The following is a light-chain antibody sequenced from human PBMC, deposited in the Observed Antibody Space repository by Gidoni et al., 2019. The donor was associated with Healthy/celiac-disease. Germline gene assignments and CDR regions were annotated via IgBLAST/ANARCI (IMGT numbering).Light chain of an antibody. CDR2: GNS. V-gene: IGLV1-40*01. CDR1: SSNIGAGYD. J-gene: IGLJ2*01. CDR3: QPYDSSLSGFVV. Sequence: QSVLTQPPSVSGAPGPRVTISCTGSSSNIGAGYDVHWYQQLPGTAPKLLIYGNSNRPSGVPDRFSGSKSGTSASLAITGLQAEDEADYYCQPYDSSLSGFVVFGGGTKLTVL.